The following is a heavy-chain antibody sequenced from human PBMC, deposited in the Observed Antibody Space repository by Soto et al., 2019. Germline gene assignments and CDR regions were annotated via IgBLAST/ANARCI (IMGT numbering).Heavy chain of an antibody. V-gene: IGHV1-8*01. D-gene: IGHD3-3*01. CDR1: GYTFTSYD. CDR3: ARGLIPXRSLYDVWSGYYSPLDY. CDR2: MNPNSGNT. J-gene: IGHJ4*02. Sequence: ASVKVSCKASGYTFTSYDINWVRQATGQGLEWMGWMNPNSGNTGYAQKFQGRVTMTRNTSITTAYMELSSLTSDDTAIYYCARGLIPXRSLYDVWSGYYSPLDYWGLGTLVTVS.